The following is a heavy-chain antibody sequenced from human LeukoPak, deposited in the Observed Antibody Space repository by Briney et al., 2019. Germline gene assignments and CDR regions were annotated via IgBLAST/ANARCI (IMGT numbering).Heavy chain of an antibody. CDR2: IKQDGSEK. D-gene: IGHD3-22*01. CDR1: GFTFSSYW. CDR3: ASGFDSSGYYLTGLDY. Sequence: AGGSLRLACAASGFTFSSYWMSWVRQAPGKGLEWVANIKQDGSEKYYVDSVKGRFTISRDNAKNSLYLQMNSLRAEDTAVYYCASGFDSSGYYLTGLDYWGQGTLVTVSS. V-gene: IGHV3-7*01. J-gene: IGHJ4*02.